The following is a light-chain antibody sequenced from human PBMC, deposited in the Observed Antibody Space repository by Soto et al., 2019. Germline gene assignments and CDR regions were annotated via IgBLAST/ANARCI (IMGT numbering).Light chain of an antibody. Sequence: EVVLTQSPATLSLFPGEGATLSCRVSQSISSSYLSWYQQIPGQAPRLLIYGASTRATGIPARFSGSGRGSGTDFTLTSSSLQPEDFAVYYCQQDYNLPITFGQGTRLEIK. V-gene: IGKV3D-7*01. CDR2: GAS. CDR1: QSISSSY. J-gene: IGKJ5*01. CDR3: QQDYNLPIT.